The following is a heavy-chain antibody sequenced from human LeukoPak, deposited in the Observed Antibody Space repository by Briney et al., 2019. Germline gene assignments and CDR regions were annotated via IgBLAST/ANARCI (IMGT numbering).Heavy chain of an antibody. CDR2: INHSGST. J-gene: IGHJ4*02. Sequence: SETLSLTCGVYGESFSGYYWSWIRQPPGKGLEWIGEINHSGSTNYNPSLKSRVTISVDTSKNQFSLKMSSVTAADTAVYYCASLNYYDSSGYYDGYYFDYWGQGTLVTVSS. D-gene: IGHD3-22*01. CDR1: GESFSGYY. CDR3: ASLNYYDSSGYYDGYYFDY. V-gene: IGHV4-34*01.